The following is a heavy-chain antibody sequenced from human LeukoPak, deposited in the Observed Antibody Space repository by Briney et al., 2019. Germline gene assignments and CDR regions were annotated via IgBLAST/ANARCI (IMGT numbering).Heavy chain of an antibody. J-gene: IGHJ4*02. D-gene: IGHD6-6*01. CDR2: IYHSGST. Sequence: SETLSLTCTVSGGFISSGGYYWSWSRQPPGNGLEWIGYIYHSGSTYYNPSLKSRVTISVDRSKNQFSLKLSSVTAADTAVYYCARWVAARRMGLDYWGQGTLVTVSS. V-gene: IGHV4-30-2*01. CDR3: ARWVAARRMGLDY. CDR1: GGFISSGGYY.